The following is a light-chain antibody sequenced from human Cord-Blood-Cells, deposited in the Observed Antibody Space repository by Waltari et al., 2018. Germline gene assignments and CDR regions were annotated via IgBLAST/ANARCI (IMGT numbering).Light chain of an antibody. CDR1: RSDVGGSTY. J-gene: IGLJ2*01. CDR3: SSYAGSNNLV. CDR2: EGS. Sequence: SAQTQPTPTSGSPGPAVTISGTGTRSDVGGSTYVFWYQQHPGKAPKLMIYEGSKRPSGVPDRFSGSKSGNTASLTVSGLQAEDEADYYCSSYAGSNNLVFGGGTKLTVL. V-gene: IGLV2-8*01.